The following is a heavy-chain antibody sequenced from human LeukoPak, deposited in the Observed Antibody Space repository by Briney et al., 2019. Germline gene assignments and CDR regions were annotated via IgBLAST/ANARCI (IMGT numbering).Heavy chain of an antibody. CDR1: GGSFSGYY. Sequence: PSETLSLTCAVYGGSFSGYYWSWIRQPPGKGLEWIGRIYTSGSTNYNPSLKSRVTMSVDTSKNQFSLKLSSVTAADTAVYYCARVDTAMVFDYWGQGTLVTVSS. CDR3: ARVDTAMVFDY. CDR2: IYTSGST. D-gene: IGHD5-18*01. J-gene: IGHJ4*02. V-gene: IGHV4-59*10.